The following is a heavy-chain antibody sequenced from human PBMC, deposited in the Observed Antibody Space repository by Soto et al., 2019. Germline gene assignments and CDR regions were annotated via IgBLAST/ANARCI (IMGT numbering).Heavy chain of an antibody. J-gene: IGHJ5*02. CDR3: ARGHSGYYYQWFDP. V-gene: IGHV1-18*01. Sequence: QVQLVQSGAEVKKPGASVKVSCKASGYTFTSYGISWVRQAPGQGLEWMGWISAYNGNTNYAQKLQGRVTMTKDTSTSTAYMELSSLTADTTAVYYCARGHSGYYYQWFDPWGQGTLVTVSS. D-gene: IGHD3-22*01. CDR1: GYTFTSYG. CDR2: ISAYNGNT.